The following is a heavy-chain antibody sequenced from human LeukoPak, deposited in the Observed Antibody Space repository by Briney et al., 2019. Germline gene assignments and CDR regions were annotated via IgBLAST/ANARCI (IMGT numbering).Heavy chain of an antibody. J-gene: IGHJ4*02. CDR1: GGSISSGGYY. CDR2: IYYSGTA. D-gene: IGHD3-3*01. CDR3: ARGVYDFWSGYYSDY. V-gene: IGHV4-31*03. Sequence: SQTLSLTCTVSGGSISSGGYYWSWVRQHPEKGLEWIGYIYYSGTAYYNPSLKSRVTISVDTSKNQFSLKLSSVTAADTAVYYCARGVYDFWSGYYSDYWGQGTLVTVSS.